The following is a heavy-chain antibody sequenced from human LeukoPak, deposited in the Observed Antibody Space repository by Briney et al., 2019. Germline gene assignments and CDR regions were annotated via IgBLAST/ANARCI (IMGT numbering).Heavy chain of an antibody. CDR2: IRYDGSNK. V-gene: IGHV3-30*02. Sequence: GGSLRLSCAASGFTFSSYGMHWVRQAPGKGLEWVAFIRYDGSNKYYADSVKGRFTISRDNSKNTLYPQMNSLRAEDTAVYYCAKERALRNRWEALYYFDYWGQGTLVTVSS. CDR3: AKERALRNRWEALYYFDY. CDR1: GFTFSSYG. J-gene: IGHJ4*02. D-gene: IGHD1-26*01.